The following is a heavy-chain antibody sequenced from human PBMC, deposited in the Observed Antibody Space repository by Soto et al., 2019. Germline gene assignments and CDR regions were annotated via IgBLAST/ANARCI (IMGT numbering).Heavy chain of an antibody. Sequence: QVQLVESGGGLVKPGGSLRLSCAASGFTFSDYYMSWIRQAPGKGLEWVSYISSSSSYTNYADSVKGRFTSSRDNAKNPLYLQMNSRRAEDTAVYYCARDSVYSGDYALNYFDYWGQGTLVTVSS. CDR2: ISSSSSYT. CDR1: GFTFSDYY. D-gene: IGHD4-17*01. J-gene: IGHJ4*02. V-gene: IGHV3-11*05. CDR3: ARDSVYSGDYALNYFDY.